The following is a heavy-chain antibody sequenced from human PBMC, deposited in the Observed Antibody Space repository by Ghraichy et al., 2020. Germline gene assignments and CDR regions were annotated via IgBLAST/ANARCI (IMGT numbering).Heavy chain of an antibody. J-gene: IGHJ4*02. V-gene: IGHV5-51*01. D-gene: IGHD3-22*01. CDR2: IYPGDSDT. Sequence: GESLNISCKGSGYSFTSYWIGWVRQMPGKGLEWMGIIYPGDSDTRYSPSFQGQVTISADKSISTAYLQWSSLKASDTAMYYCARAPYYYDSSGYLGPPLDYWGQGTLVTVSS. CDR1: GYSFTSYW. CDR3: ARAPYYYDSSGYLGPPLDY.